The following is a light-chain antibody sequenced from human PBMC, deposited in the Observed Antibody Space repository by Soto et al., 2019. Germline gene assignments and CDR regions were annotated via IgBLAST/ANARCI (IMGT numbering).Light chain of an antibody. Sequence: EIVLTQSPGTLSLSPGERATLSCRASQSVSSSYLAWYQQKPGQAPRLLIYGASSRATGIPDRFSGSRSGTDFTLTISRLEPEDFAVYYCQQYGSSPPLTFGQGTKVEIK. J-gene: IGKJ1*01. CDR3: QQYGSSPPLT. CDR1: QSVSSSY. CDR2: GAS. V-gene: IGKV3-20*01.